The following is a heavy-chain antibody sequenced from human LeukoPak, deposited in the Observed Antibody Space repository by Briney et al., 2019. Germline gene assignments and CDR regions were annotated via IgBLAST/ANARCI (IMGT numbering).Heavy chain of an antibody. CDR3: ARFSSSWYYYYYYGMDV. D-gene: IGHD6-13*01. Sequence: SETLSLTCTVSGGSIGSGGYYWSWIRQHPGKGLEWIGYIYYSGSTYYNPSLKSRVTISVDTSKNQFSLKLSSVTAADTAVYYCARFSSSWYYYYYYGMDVWGQGTTVTVSS. V-gene: IGHV4-31*03. CDR1: GGSIGSGGYY. CDR2: IYYSGST. J-gene: IGHJ6*02.